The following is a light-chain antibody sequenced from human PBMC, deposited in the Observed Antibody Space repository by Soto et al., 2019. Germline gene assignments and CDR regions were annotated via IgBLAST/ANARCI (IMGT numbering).Light chain of an antibody. V-gene: IGKV1-39*01. J-gene: IGKJ1*01. Sequence: DIQMTQSPSSLSSSVGDRVTITCRASQSISNYLNWYQQKPGKAPNLLIYAASSLQSGVPSRFSGSGSGTDFTLTISSLQPEDFATYYCQQSYGTPPWTFGQGTKVEVK. CDR3: QQSYGTPPWT. CDR1: QSISNY. CDR2: AAS.